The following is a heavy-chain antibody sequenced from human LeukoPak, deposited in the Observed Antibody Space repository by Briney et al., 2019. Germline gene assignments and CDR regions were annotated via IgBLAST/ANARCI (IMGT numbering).Heavy chain of an antibody. J-gene: IGHJ4*02. CDR3: ARLDYDSSGSQPYSDY. Sequence: GESLKISCKGSGYSFTSYWIGWVRQMPGKGLEWMGIIYPGDSDTRYSPSFQGQVTISADKSISTAYLQWSSLKASDTAMYYCARLDYDSSGSQPYSDYWGQGTLVTVSS. D-gene: IGHD3-22*01. V-gene: IGHV5-51*01. CDR1: GYSFTSYW. CDR2: IYPGDSDT.